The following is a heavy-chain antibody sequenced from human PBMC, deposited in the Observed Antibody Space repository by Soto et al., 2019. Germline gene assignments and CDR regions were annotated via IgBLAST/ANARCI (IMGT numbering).Heavy chain of an antibody. CDR3: ARDWDYYDSSGYYLSGY. CDR1: GYTFTSYG. D-gene: IGHD3-22*01. Sequence: QVQLVQSGAEVKKPGASVKVSCKASGYTFTSYGISWVRQAPGQGLEWMGWISAYNGNTNYAQKLQGRVTITTDTSTSTAYMELRSLRSDDTAVYYCARDWDYYDSSGYYLSGYWGQGPLVTVSS. J-gene: IGHJ4*02. V-gene: IGHV1-18*01. CDR2: ISAYNGNT.